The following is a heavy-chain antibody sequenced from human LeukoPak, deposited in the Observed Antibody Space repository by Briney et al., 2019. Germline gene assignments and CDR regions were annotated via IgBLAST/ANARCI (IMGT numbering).Heavy chain of an antibody. D-gene: IGHD4-17*01. CDR2: MGADNGNT. J-gene: IGHJ4*02. CDR1: GYTFAIFG. CDR3: ARAGATVTKFYDY. Sequence: GASVKLSCNASGYTFAIFGVPGVRHPSSQGLGWVGWMGADNGNTNYSQKFQGRVTMTTDTSTSTVYMELRSLRSDDTAVYYCARAGATVTKFYDYWGQGTLVSVSS. V-gene: IGHV1-18*01.